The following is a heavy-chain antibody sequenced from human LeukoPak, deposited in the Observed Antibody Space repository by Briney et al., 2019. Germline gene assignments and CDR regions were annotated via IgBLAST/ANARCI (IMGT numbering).Heavy chain of an antibody. V-gene: IGHV4-59*11. J-gene: IGHJ4*02. CDR1: GGSISGHY. CDR2: IYSSGNT. D-gene: IGHD4-23*01. CDR3: ARVMTVETEDY. Sequence: PSETLSLTCIVAGGSISGHYWSWIRQPPGKGLEWIGYIYSSGNTNYNPSLKSRVTISVDTSKNHFSLKLTSVTAADTAVYYCARVMTVETEDYWGQGTLVTVSS.